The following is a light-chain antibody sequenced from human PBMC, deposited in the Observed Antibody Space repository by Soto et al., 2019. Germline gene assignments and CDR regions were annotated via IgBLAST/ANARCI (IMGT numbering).Light chain of an antibody. CDR1: QSVSSY. Sequence: EIVLTQSPGTLSLSPGERATLSCRASQSVSSYLAFYQQKPGQAPRLLIYDASNRATGIPARFSGSGSGTDFTLTISSLEPEDFAVYYCQQRSNWPPVFGGGTKVDIK. CDR2: DAS. J-gene: IGKJ4*01. V-gene: IGKV3-11*01. CDR3: QQRSNWPPV.